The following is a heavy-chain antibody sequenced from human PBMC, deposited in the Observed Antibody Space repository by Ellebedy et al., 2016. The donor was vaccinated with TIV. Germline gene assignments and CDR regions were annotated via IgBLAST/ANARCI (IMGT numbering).Heavy chain of an antibody. J-gene: IGHJ5*02. V-gene: IGHV3-7*01. CDR2: IYQDGSVQ. Sequence: GESLKISCAASGFSFRSYWMSWVRQAPGKGLEWVANIYQDGSVQYYLDSVKGRFTISRDNAINSLFLQMNSLRAGDTAVYDCARRGSYGDYAVQVNSWFDPWGRGTLVTVSS. CDR3: ARRGSYGDYAVQVNSWFDP. D-gene: IGHD4-17*01. CDR1: GFSFRSYW.